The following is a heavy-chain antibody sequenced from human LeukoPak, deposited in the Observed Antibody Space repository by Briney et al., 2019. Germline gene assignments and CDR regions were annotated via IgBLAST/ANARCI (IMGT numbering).Heavy chain of an antibody. V-gene: IGHV3-53*01. J-gene: IGHJ4*02. CDR2: IYSGGST. Sequence: GGSLRLSCAASGFTVSSNYMSWVRQAPGKGLEWVSVIYSGGSTYYADSVKGRFTISRDNSKNTLYLQMNSLRAGDTAVYYCARNDFWSGYEYWGQGTLVTVSS. D-gene: IGHD3-3*01. CDR3: ARNDFWSGYEY. CDR1: GFTVSSNY.